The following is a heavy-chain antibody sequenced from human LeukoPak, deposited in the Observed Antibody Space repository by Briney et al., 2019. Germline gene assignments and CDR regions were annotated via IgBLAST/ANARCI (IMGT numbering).Heavy chain of an antibody. CDR1: GGSFSGYY. CDR3: ARSSSSSSDY. Sequence: SETLSLTCAVSGGSFSGYYWSWIRQPPGKGLEWIGEINHSGSTNYNPSLKSRVTISVDTSKNQFSLKLSSVTAADTAVYYRARSSSSSSDYWGQGTLVTVSS. CDR2: INHSGST. J-gene: IGHJ4*02. D-gene: IGHD6-6*01. V-gene: IGHV4-34*01.